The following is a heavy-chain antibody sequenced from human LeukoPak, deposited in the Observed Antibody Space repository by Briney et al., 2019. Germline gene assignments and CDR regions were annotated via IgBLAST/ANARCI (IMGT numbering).Heavy chain of an antibody. Sequence: GGSLRLSCSASGFTFSRHHMTWVRQAPGKGLEWVSSISATSTFIEDADSVKGRFTISRDNAKNSVHLQMDSLKDEDTAVYYCATIPTGGLVRAGVIDVWGQGTTVTVSS. D-gene: IGHD2-21*01. V-gene: IGHV3-21*01. J-gene: IGHJ6*02. CDR1: GFTFSRHH. CDR2: ISATSTFI. CDR3: ATIPTGGLVRAGVIDV.